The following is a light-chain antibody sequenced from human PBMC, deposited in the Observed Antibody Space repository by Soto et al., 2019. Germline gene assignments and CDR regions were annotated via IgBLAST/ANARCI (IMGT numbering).Light chain of an antibody. CDR1: QSISNS. CDR2: GAS. Sequence: IVMTQSPATLSASPGERATLSCRASQSISNSLAWYQQTVGQAPTLLIYGASTRATGIPARFSGSGSGTEFTLTITSLQSEDFAVYFCQQYNNWPWTFDQGTKVDIK. V-gene: IGKV3-15*01. CDR3: QQYNNWPWT. J-gene: IGKJ1*01.